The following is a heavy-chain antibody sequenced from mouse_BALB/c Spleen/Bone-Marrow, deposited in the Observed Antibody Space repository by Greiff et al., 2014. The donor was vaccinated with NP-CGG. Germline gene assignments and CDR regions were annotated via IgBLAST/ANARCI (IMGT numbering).Heavy chain of an antibody. Sequence: EVQLQESGGGLVQPGGSLKLSCAASGFTFSSYGMSWVRQTPDKRLELVATINSNGGSTYYPDSVKGRFTISRDNAKNTLYLQMSSLKSEDTAMYYCARPYRCYFDYWGQGTTLTVSA. CDR1: GFTFSSYG. V-gene: IGHV5-6-3*01. J-gene: IGHJ2*01. D-gene: IGHD2-14*01. CDR3: ARPYRCYFDY. CDR2: INSNGGST.